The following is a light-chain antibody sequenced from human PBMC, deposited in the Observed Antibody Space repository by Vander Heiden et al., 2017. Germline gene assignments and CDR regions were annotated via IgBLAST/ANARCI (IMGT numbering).Light chain of an antibody. V-gene: IGLV3-21*02. CDR2: EGG. CDR1: NIRSKS. Sequence: YVRTQPPSVPVAPGQQARITCGGNNIRSKSVYWYQQKPGQAPVRFVEEGGDRPSGIPERFSGSNSENKATLTISRVEAGDEADDDCQVWASSSDHVVFGGGTKVTVL. J-gene: IGLJ2*01. CDR3: QVWASSSDHVV.